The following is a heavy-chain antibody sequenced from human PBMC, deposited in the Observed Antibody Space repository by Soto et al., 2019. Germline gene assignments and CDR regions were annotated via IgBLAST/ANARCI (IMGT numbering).Heavy chain of an antibody. J-gene: IGHJ6*03. V-gene: IGHV3-64*01. CDR1: GFTFSSYA. D-gene: IGHD3-10*01. CDR2: ISSNGGST. Sequence: EVQLVESGGGLVQPGGSLRLSCAASGFTFSSYAMHWVRQAPGKGLEYVSAISSNGGSTYYANSVKGRFTISRDNSKNTLYLQMGSLRAEDMAVYYCAREERWFGEFPRIYYYYMDVWGKGTTVTVSS. CDR3: AREERWFGEFPRIYYYYMDV.